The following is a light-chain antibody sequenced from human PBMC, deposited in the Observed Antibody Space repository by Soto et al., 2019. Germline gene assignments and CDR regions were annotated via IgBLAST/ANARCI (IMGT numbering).Light chain of an antibody. Sequence: QSALTQPASVSGSPGQSITISCTGSSSDVGGYRYVSWYQQHPGKAPKLMIYDVSTRSSGVSNRFSGSKSGNTASLTISGLQAEDEADYYCSSYTSSSKVVFGGGTKVTV. V-gene: IGLV2-14*01. CDR3: SSYTSSSKVV. CDR1: SSDVGGYRY. J-gene: IGLJ2*01. CDR2: DVS.